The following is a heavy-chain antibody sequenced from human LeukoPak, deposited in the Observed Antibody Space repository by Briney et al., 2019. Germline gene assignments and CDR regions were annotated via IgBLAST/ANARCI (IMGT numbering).Heavy chain of an antibody. J-gene: IGHJ4*02. Sequence: ASVKVSCKASGYTFTGYYMHWVRQAPGQGLEWMGRLNPNSGGTNYAQKFQGRVTMTRDTSISTAYMELSRLRSDDTAVYYCASFPGYYGSGSSDWGQGTLVTVSS. D-gene: IGHD3-10*01. CDR3: ASFPGYYGSGSSD. CDR1: GYTFTGYY. CDR2: LNPNSGGT. V-gene: IGHV1-2*06.